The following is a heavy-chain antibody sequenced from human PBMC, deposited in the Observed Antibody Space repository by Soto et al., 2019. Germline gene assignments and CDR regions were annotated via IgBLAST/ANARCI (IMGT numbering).Heavy chain of an antibody. J-gene: IGHJ6*02. CDR3: ARDGTAGPLGYYYGMDV. D-gene: IGHD6-13*01. CDR2: ISSSGSTI. CDR1: GFTLRDYY. V-gene: IGHV3-11*01. Sequence: GGGPRLSPAAPGFTLRDYYMSWIRPAPGEGLEWVSYISSSGSTIYYADSVKGRFTISRDNAKNSLYLQMNSLRAEDTAVYYCARDGTAGPLGYYYGMDVWGQGTTVTVSS.